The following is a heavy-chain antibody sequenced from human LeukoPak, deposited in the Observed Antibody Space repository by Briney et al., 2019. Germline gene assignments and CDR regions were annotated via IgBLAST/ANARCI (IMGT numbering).Heavy chain of an antibody. CDR3: ARGSSPFDY. CDR2: LFYSGNT. CDR1: GGSISSYY. V-gene: IGHV4-59*08. Sequence: KASETLSLTCTVSGGSISSYYWSWIRQPPGKGLEWVGSLFYSGNTNYNPSLKSRVTISLDTSKNQVSLKLSSVTAADTAVYYCARGSSPFDYWGQGTLVTVSS. J-gene: IGHJ4*02.